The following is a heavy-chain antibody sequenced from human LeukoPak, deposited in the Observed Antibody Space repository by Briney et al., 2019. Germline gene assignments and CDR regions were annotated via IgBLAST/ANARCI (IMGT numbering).Heavy chain of an antibody. V-gene: IGHV3-53*01. CDR1: GFTVSSNY. CDR3: ARDGYHIYYFDY. J-gene: IGHJ4*02. Sequence: SGGSLRLSCAASGFTVSSNYMNWVRQAPGKGLEWVSIIYSGGTTYYADSVKGRFTISRDNSKNTLYLQMNSLRAEDTAVYYCARDGYHIYYFDYWGQGTLVTVSS. CDR2: IYSGGTT. D-gene: IGHD5-12*01.